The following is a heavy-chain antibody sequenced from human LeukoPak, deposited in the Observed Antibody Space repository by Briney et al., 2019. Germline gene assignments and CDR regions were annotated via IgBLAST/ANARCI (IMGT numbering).Heavy chain of an antibody. J-gene: IGHJ4*02. CDR1: GFTFGSYS. CDR3: ARASSSGSYLDY. D-gene: IGHD1-26*01. CDR2: ISSSSSYI. Sequence: GGSLRLSCAASGFTFGSYSMNWVRQAPGKGLEWVSSISSSSSYIYYADSVKGRFTISRDNAKNSLYLQMNSLRAEDTAVYYCARASSSGSYLDYWGQGTLVTVSS. V-gene: IGHV3-21*01.